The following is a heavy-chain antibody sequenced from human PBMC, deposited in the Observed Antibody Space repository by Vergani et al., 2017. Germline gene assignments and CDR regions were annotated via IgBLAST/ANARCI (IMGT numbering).Heavy chain of an antibody. Sequence: EVQLVESGGGLVQPGRSLRLSCAASGFTFDDYAMHWVRQAPGKGLEWVSGISWNSGSIGYADSVKGRFTISRDNAKNSLYLQMNSLRAEDTALYYCAKDIFPITMIVVGDVAFDIWGQGKMVPFSS. CDR3: AKDIFPITMIVVGDVAFDI. J-gene: IGHJ3*02. CDR1: GFTFDDYA. V-gene: IGHV3-9*01. CDR2: ISWNSGSI. D-gene: IGHD3-22*01.